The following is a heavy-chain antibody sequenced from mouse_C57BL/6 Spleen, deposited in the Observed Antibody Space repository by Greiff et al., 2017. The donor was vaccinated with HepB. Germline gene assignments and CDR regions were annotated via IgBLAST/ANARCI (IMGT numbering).Heavy chain of an antibody. D-gene: IGHD1-1*01. J-gene: IGHJ1*03. Sequence: EVKLMESGGGLVKPGGSLKLSCAASGFTFSSYAMSWVRQTPEKRLEWVATISDGGSYTYYPDNVKGRFTISRDNAKNNLYLQMSHLKSEDTAMYYCARGRGYGSNYWYFDVWGTGTTVTVSS. V-gene: IGHV5-4*03. CDR2: ISDGGSYT. CDR1: GFTFSSYA. CDR3: ARGRGYGSNYWYFDV.